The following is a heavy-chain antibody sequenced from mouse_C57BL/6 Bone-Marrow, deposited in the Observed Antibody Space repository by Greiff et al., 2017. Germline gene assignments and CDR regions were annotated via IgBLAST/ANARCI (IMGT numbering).Heavy chain of an antibody. V-gene: IGHV2-5*01. D-gene: IGHD1-1*01. J-gene: IGHJ1*03. CDR2: IWRGGST. CDR1: GFSLTSYG. Sequence: VQRVESGPGLVQPSQSLSITCTVSGFSLTSYGVHWVRQSPGKGLEWLGVIWRGGSTDYNAAFMSRLSITKDNSKSQVFFKMNSLQADDTAIYYCAKNSLYYYGSSHWYFDVWGTGTTVTVSS. CDR3: AKNSLYYYGSSHWYFDV.